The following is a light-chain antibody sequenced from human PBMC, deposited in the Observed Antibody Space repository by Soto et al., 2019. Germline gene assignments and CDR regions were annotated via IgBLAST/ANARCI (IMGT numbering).Light chain of an antibody. V-gene: IGKV3-15*01. Sequence: EIVMTQSPATLSVSPGERDTLSCRASQSVSNNLAWYQQKPGQAPRLLIYHASTGATGIPARFCGSGSGTELTLTISSVQSVYCAVYDCQQYNEWPLTFGGGTKVEIK. CDR1: QSVSNN. CDR2: HAS. J-gene: IGKJ4*01. CDR3: QQYNEWPLT.